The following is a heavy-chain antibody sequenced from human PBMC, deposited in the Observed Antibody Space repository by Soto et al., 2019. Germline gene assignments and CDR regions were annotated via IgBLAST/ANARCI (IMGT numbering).Heavy chain of an antibody. CDR3: ARDTMITGTGWFDP. D-gene: IGHD1-7*01. V-gene: IGHV3-74*01. CDR2: INSDGSST. CDR1: GCTFISYW. Sequence: GGSLRLSCAASGCTFISYWIHWVRQAPGKGLVWVSRINSDGSSTSYAASVKGRFTISRDNAKNTLYLQMNSLRAEDTAVYYRARDTMITGTGWFDPWGKGTLVTVSS. J-gene: IGHJ5*02.